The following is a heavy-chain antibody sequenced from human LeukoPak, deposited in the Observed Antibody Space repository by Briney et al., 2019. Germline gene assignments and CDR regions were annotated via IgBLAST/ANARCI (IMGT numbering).Heavy chain of an antibody. J-gene: IGHJ4*02. CDR1: GGSFSGYY. V-gene: IGHV4-34*01. CDR2: INHSGST. CDR3: AGGGGAGY. D-gene: IGHD6-19*01. Sequence: SETLSLTCAVYGGSFSGYYWSWIRQPPGKGLEWIGEINHSGSTNYNPSLKSRDTISVDTSKNQFPLKLSSLAAADTAVYYCAGGGGAGYWGQGTLVTVSS.